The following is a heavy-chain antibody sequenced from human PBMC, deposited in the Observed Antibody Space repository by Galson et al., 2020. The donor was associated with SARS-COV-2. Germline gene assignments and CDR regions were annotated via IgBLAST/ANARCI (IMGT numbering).Heavy chain of an antibody. V-gene: IGHV2-5*01. CDR2: IYWNDDR. CDR3: ARVLWVGEFKGIDP. Sequence: SGPTLVKPTQTLTLTCTFSGFSLSTSGVGVGWIRQPPGKALEWLALIYWNDDRRYSPSLKRRLTITKDTSKNQVVLTMTNMDPVDTATYYCARVLWVGEFKGIDPWGQGTLVTVSS. J-gene: IGHJ5*02. CDR1: GFSLSTSGVG. D-gene: IGHD3-10*01.